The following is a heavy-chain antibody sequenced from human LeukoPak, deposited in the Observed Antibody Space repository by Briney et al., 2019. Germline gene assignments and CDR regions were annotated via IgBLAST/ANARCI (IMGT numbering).Heavy chain of an antibody. D-gene: IGHD1/OR15-1a*01. V-gene: IGHV4-34*10. Sequence: KPSETLSLTCAVYGGSLSGYYWSWIRQPPGKGLEWIGTHSHSGSAYYNPSLRSRITMSLDTSENQLSLKLYSVTAADTAIYYCARYQTGTMFAVWGQGTLVTISS. CDR2: HSHSGSA. J-gene: IGHJ4*02. CDR1: GGSLSGYY. CDR3: ARYQTGTMFAV.